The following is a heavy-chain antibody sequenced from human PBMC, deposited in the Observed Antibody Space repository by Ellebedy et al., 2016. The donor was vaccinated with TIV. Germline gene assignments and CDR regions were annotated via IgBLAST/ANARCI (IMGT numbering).Heavy chain of an antibody. CDR2: ISDNGGST. CDR1: GFALSSNG. CDR3: ARDPQYYDSGGYSLFDD. D-gene: IGHD3-22*01. J-gene: IGHJ4*02. Sequence: GESLKISCAASGFALSSNGMSWVRQAPGKGLEWVSGISDNGGSTYYADSVDGRFTISSDNAKNTLYLQMNSLRAEDTAVYYCARDPQYYDSGGYSLFDDWGPGTLVTVSS. V-gene: IGHV3-23*01.